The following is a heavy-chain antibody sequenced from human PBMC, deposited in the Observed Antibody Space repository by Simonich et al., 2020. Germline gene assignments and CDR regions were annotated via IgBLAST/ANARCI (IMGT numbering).Heavy chain of an antibody. V-gene: IGHV1-2*02. D-gene: IGHD3-3*01. CDR2: NNPDGGGT. CDR1: GYTFTGYY. CDR3: ARGGVQYYYYYMDV. Sequence: QVQLVQSGAEVKKPGASVKVSCKASGYTFTGYYMHWGRQAPGQGLEWMGGNNPDGGGTNYAQKFQGRVTMTRDTSISTAYMELSRLRSDDTAVYYCARGGVQYYYYYMDVWGKGTTVTVSS. J-gene: IGHJ6*03.